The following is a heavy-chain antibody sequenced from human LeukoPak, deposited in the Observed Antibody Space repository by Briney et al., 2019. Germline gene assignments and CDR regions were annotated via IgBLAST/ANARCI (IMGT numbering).Heavy chain of an antibody. CDR3: AREGGPYRPLDY. V-gene: IGHV4-31*03. Sequence: SETLSLTCTVSGGSISSGGYYWSWIRQHPGKGLEWIGYIYYSGSTNYNPSLESRVTMSVDMSENHISLKLTSVTAADTAVYYCAREGGPYRPLDYSGQGTLVTVSS. J-gene: IGHJ4*02. CDR1: GGSISSGGYY. CDR2: IYYSGST.